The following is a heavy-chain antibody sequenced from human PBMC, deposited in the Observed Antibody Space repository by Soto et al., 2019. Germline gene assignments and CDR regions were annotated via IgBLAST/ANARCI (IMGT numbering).Heavy chain of an antibody. CDR1: GGSISSSSYY. Sequence: SETLSLTCTVSGGSISSSSYYWGWIRQPPGKGLEWIGSIYYSGSTYYNPSLKSRVTISVDTSKNQFSLKLSSVTAADTAVYYCARQIRPALRDDAFDIWGQGTMVTV. CDR2: IYYSGST. CDR3: ARQIRPALRDDAFDI. J-gene: IGHJ3*02. V-gene: IGHV4-39*01.